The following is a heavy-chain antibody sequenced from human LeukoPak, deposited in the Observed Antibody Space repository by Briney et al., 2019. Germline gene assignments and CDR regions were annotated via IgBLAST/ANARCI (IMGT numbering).Heavy chain of an antibody. CDR1: GFTFRSYS. D-gene: IGHD4-23*01. Sequence: GGSLRLSCAASGFTFRSYSMHWVRQAPGKGLVWVSRINSDGSTTSYADSVKGRFTISRDNSKNTLYLQMNSLRAEDTAVYYCARGLGGNLSLYNFDYWGQGTLVTVSS. CDR2: INSDGSTT. J-gene: IGHJ4*02. CDR3: ARGLGGNLSLYNFDY. V-gene: IGHV3-74*01.